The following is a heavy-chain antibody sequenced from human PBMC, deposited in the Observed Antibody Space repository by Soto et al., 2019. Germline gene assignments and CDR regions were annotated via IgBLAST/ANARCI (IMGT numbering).Heavy chain of an antibody. Sequence: QVQLVESGGGVVQPGTSLRLSCAASGFTFRTHAMHWVRQAPGKGLEWMAVIAYDGNEKFYADSVKGRFTISRDNSKNALYLQINTPRTEDTAVYYCAKDVGDYVPYYNGMDVWGQGTTVTVSS. CDR3: AKDVGDYVPYYNGMDV. D-gene: IGHD4-17*01. CDR2: IAYDGNEK. V-gene: IGHV3-30*18. CDR1: GFTFRTHA. J-gene: IGHJ6*02.